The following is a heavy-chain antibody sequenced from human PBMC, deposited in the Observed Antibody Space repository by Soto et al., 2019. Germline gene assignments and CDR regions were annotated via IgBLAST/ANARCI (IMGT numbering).Heavy chain of an antibody. V-gene: IGHV4-39*01. CDR2: IYYSGTT. CDR3: ARHLGAGTRYYYNYMDV. J-gene: IGHJ6*03. D-gene: IGHD1-7*01. Sequence: PSETLSLTCTVSGGSISSESYFWGWIRQPPGKGLEWIGNIYYSGTTYYTPSLKSRVTISVDTSTNQFSLKLTSVTAADTAVYYCARHLGAGTRYYYNYMDVWGKGTTVTVSS. CDR1: GGSISSESYF.